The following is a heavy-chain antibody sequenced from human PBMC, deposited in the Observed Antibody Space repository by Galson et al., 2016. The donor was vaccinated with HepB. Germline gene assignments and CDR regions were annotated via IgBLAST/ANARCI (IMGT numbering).Heavy chain of an antibody. CDR1: GFTVSTNH. V-gene: IGHV3-66*04. J-gene: IGHJ4*02. CDR3: ARQKN. Sequence: SLRLSCAASGFTVSTNHVSWVRQAPGKGPEWVSVIYPDNSVFYVDAVEGRFTIYRDNSKNMLYFQMNSLRAEDTAVYYCARQKNWGPGTLVTVSS. CDR2: IYPDNSV.